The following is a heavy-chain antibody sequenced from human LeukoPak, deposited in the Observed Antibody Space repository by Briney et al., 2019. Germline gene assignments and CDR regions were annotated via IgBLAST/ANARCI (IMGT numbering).Heavy chain of an antibody. J-gene: IGHJ4*02. D-gene: IGHD6-13*01. CDR1: GGSISGYY. CDR3: AIESSSWRRSFDY. V-gene: IGHV4-4*07. Sequence: SETLSLTCSVSGGSISGYYWSWIRQPAGKGLEWIGRIYTSGSTNYNPSLKSRATMSVDTSKNQFSLKLSSVTAADTAVYFCAIESSSWRRSFDYWGQGTLVTVSS. CDR2: IYTSGST.